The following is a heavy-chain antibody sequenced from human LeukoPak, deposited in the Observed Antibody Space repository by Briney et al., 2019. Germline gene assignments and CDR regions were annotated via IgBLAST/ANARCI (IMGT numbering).Heavy chain of an antibody. CDR2: IYTSGST. Sequence: SETLSLTCTVSGGSISSYYWSWIRQPAGKGLEWIGRIYTSGSTNYNPSLKSRVTMSVDTSKNQFPLKLSSVTAADTAVYYCARSSGWYPTYYYYYGMDVWGQGTTVTVSS. J-gene: IGHJ6*02. V-gene: IGHV4-4*07. CDR1: GGSISSYY. D-gene: IGHD6-19*01. CDR3: ARSSGWYPTYYYYYGMDV.